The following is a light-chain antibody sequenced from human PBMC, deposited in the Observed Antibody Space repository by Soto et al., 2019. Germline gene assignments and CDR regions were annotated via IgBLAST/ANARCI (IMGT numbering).Light chain of an antibody. CDR2: AAS. CDR1: QSVSTY. Sequence: DIQMTQSPSSLSASVGDRVTITCRASQSVSTYLNWYQQKPGKAPKLLIFAASSLPNGVPSRFSGSGSGTDFTLTISSLQPEDFATYCCQQRYSTPQTFGQGTKVEI. J-gene: IGKJ1*01. CDR3: QQRYSTPQT. V-gene: IGKV1-39*01.